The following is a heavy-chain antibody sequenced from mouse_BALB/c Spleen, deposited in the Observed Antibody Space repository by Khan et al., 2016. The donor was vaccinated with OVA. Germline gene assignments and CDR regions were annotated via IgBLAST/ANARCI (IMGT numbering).Heavy chain of an antibody. J-gene: IGHJ3*01. CDR2: INPSNGGA. CDR3: ARSGYGNPFAY. V-gene: IGHV1S81*02. D-gene: IGHD2-1*01. CDR1: GYTFTSYY. Sequence: QVQLQQPGAELVKPGASVKISCKASGYTFTSYYMYWVKQRPGQGLEWIGGINPSNGGAHFNEKFKNKATLTVDKSSSTAYMQLSSLTSEDSAVYYGARSGYGNPFAYWGQGTLVTGSA.